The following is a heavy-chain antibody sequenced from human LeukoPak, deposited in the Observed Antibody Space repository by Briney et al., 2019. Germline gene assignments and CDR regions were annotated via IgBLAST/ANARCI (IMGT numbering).Heavy chain of an antibody. D-gene: IGHD2-21*02. CDR3: ARQGYCGGDCYSEV. Sequence: GESLQISFKSPGSDFSSSWIAWVRQMPGKGLELMGIIYTGDSDIRYGPSVEGLVTFSVDKSISTAYLQWSSLKASDTAMYFSARQGYCGGDCYSEVWGQGTVITVSS. CDR2: IYTGDSDI. V-gene: IGHV5-51*01. CDR1: GSDFSSSW. J-gene: IGHJ3*01.